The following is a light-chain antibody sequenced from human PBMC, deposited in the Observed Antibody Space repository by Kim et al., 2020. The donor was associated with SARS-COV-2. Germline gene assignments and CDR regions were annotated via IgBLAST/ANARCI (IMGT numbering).Light chain of an antibody. CDR3: NSRDSNDNVV. CDR2: GKN. CDR1: SLRSYY. V-gene: IGLV3-19*01. J-gene: IGLJ2*01. Sequence: ALGQTVRITCQGDSLRSYYATWYQQKPEQAPILVIYGKNNRPSGIPDRFSGSSSGNTASLTITRTQAGDEADYYCNSRDSNDNVVFGGGTQLTVL.